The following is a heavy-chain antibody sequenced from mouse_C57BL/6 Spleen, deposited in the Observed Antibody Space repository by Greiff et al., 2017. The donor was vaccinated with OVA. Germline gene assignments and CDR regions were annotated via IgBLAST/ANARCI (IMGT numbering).Heavy chain of an antibody. D-gene: IGHD2-4*01. Sequence: QVQLQQSGPELVKPGASVKISCKASGYAFSSSWMNWVKQRPGKGLEWIGRIYPGDGDTNYNGKFKGKATLTADKSSSTAYMQLSSLTSEDSAVYFCAREGDYDAGWFAYWGQGTLVTVSA. CDR1: GYAFSSSW. V-gene: IGHV1-82*01. J-gene: IGHJ3*01. CDR2: IYPGDGDT. CDR3: AREGDYDAGWFAY.